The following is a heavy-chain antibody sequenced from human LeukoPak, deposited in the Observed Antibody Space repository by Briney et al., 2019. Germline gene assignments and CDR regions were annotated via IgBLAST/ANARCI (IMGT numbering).Heavy chain of an antibody. V-gene: IGHV4-28*03. J-gene: IGHJ4*02. Sequence: KASDTLSLTCAVSGYSISSSNWWGWIRQPPGKGLEWIGYIYYSGSTYYNPSLKSRVTMSVDTSKNQFSLKLSSVTAVDTAVYYCARAPLGVVPAAHVDWGQGTLVTVSS. CDR2: IYYSGST. CDR3: ARAPLGVVPAAHVD. D-gene: IGHD2-2*01. CDR1: GYSISSSNW.